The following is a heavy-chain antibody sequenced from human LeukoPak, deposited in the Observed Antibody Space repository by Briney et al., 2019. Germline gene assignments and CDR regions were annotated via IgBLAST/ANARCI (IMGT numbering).Heavy chain of an antibody. V-gene: IGHV1-18*01. CDR1: GYTFTSYG. D-gene: IGHD3-16*01. CDR3: ARDFEGLGEWSHPYYMDV. CDR2: ISAYNGNT. Sequence: ASXXVSCKASGYTFTSYGISWVRQAPGQGREWMGWISAYNGNTNYAQKLQGRVTMNTDTYTSTAYMELRSLRSDDTAVYYCARDFEGLGEWSHPYYMDVWGKGTTVTVSS. J-gene: IGHJ6*03.